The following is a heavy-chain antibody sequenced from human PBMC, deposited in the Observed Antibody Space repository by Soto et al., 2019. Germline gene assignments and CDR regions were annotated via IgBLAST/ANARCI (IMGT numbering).Heavy chain of an antibody. Sequence: SETLSLTCAVYGGSFSGYYWSWIRQPPGKGLEWIGEINHSGSTNYNPSLKSRVTISVDTSKNQFSLKLSSVTAADTAVYYCARGLPDSNIAARKVRGGNWFDPWGQGTLVTVSS. CDR2: INHSGST. CDR1: GGSFSGYY. J-gene: IGHJ5*02. D-gene: IGHD6-6*01. V-gene: IGHV4-34*01. CDR3: ARGLPDSNIAARKVRGGNWFDP.